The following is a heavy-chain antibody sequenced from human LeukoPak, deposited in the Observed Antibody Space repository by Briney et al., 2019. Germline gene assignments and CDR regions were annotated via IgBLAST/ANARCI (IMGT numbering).Heavy chain of an antibody. CDR3: ARYRSGSVDAFDI. Sequence: SQTLSLTCTVSGGSISSGSYYWSWIRQPAGKGLEWIGRIYTSGSTNYNPSLKSRVTISVDTSKNQFSLKLSSVTAADTAVCYCARYRSGSVDAFDIWGQGTMVTVSS. V-gene: IGHV4-61*02. CDR2: IYTSGST. CDR1: GGSISSGSYY. J-gene: IGHJ3*02. D-gene: IGHD3-10*01.